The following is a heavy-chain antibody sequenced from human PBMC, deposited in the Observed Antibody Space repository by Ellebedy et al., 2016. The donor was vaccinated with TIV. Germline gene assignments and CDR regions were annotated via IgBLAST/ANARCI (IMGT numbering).Heavy chain of an antibody. Sequence: AASVKVSCKASGYTFTDYYIHWVRQAPGQGLEWMGWINPNIGDTNYAQKFQGWVTMTWDTSISTAYMELSRLRSDDTAVYYCARGMGITKVYYYFAMDVWGHGTTVTVSS. J-gene: IGHJ6*02. CDR1: GYTFTDYY. CDR3: ARGMGITKVYYYFAMDV. D-gene: IGHD3-10*01. V-gene: IGHV1-2*04. CDR2: INPNIGDT.